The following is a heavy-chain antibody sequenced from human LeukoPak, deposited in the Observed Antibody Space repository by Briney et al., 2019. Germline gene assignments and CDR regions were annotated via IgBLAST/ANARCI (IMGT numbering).Heavy chain of an antibody. V-gene: IGHV5-51*01. Sequence: GESLKISCKGSGYRFTSYWIGWVRPLPGKGLEWMGIIYPGDSDTRYSPSFQGQVTISADKSISTAYLQWSSLKASDTAMYYCARGSSRLWFDPWGQGTLVTVSS. J-gene: IGHJ5*02. CDR2: IYPGDSDT. CDR3: ARGSSRLWFDP. CDR1: GYRFTSYW. D-gene: IGHD6-13*01.